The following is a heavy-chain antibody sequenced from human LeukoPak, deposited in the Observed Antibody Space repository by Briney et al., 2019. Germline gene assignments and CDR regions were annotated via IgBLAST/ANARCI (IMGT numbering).Heavy chain of an antibody. V-gene: IGHV1-69*13. J-gene: IGHJ5*02. CDR2: IIPIFGTA. Sequence: GASVKVSCKASGGTFSSYAISWVRQAPGQGLEWMGGIIPIFGTANYAQKFQGRDTITADESTSTAYMELSSLRSEDTAVYYCARVPGYSYATQKVWFDPWGQGTLVTVSS. D-gene: IGHD5-18*01. CDR1: GGTFSSYA. CDR3: ARVPGYSYATQKVWFDP.